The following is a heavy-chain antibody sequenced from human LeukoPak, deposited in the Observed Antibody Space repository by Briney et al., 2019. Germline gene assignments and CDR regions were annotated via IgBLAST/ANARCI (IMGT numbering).Heavy chain of an antibody. V-gene: IGHV4-39*01. D-gene: IGHD6-19*01. CDR1: GGSISSSSHY. Sequence: SDTLSLTCTVSGGSISSSSHYWGWIRQPPGKGLEWIGSIYYSGRTYYNPSLKSRVTISVDTPKNQFSLKLSSVTAANTAVYYCARGAVAGTFHYWGQGTLVTVSS. CDR2: IYYSGRT. J-gene: IGHJ4*02. CDR3: ARGAVAGTFHY.